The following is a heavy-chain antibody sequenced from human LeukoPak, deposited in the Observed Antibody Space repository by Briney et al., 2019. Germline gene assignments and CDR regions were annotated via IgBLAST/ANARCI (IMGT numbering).Heavy chain of an antibody. CDR3: ARVAFCTTTSCSPSTWFDP. V-gene: IGHV1-2*02. Sequence: GASVKVSCKASGYTFTDYYMHWVRQAPGQGLEWMGWINSNSGGTNFAQKFQGRVTMTRDTSISTAYMEVSSLKSDDTAIYYCARVAFCTTTSCSPSTWFDPWGQGTLVTVSS. D-gene: IGHD2-2*01. CDR2: INSNSGGT. CDR1: GYTFTDYY. J-gene: IGHJ5*02.